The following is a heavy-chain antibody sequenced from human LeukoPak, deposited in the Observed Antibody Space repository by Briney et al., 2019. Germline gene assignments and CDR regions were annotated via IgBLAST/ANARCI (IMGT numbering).Heavy chain of an antibody. Sequence: MTSETLSLTCTVSGGSISSYYRSWIRQPPGKGLEWIGYIYYRGSTNYNPSLKSRVTISVDTSKNQFSLKLSSVTAADTAVYYCAMNYYDSSGYYYWGQGTLVTVSS. CDR3: AMNYYDSSGYYY. CDR2: IYYRGST. J-gene: IGHJ4*02. D-gene: IGHD3-22*01. V-gene: IGHV4-59*01. CDR1: GGSISSYY.